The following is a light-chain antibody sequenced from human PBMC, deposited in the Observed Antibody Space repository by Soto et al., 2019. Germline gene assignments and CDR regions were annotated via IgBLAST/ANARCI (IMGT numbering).Light chain of an antibody. J-gene: IGKJ1*01. CDR2: GAS. CDR1: QSVSSN. CDR3: QQYNNWPPWT. Sequence: EIVMTQSPATLSVSPGERATLSCRASQSVSSNLAWYQQKPGQAPRLLIYGASTRATGIPARCSGSGSGTEFTLTISSLQSDDFAGYYCQQYNNWPPWTFGQGTKVEIK. V-gene: IGKV3-15*01.